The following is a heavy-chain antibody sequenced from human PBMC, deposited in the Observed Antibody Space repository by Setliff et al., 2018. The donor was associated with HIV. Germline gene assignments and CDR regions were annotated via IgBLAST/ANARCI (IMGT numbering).Heavy chain of an antibody. CDR1: GYSISSGYY. Sequence: LSLTCAVSGYSISSGYYWGSIRQPPGKGLEWIGSIYHSGSTYYNPSLKSRVTISVDTSKNQFSLKLSSVTAADTAVYYRARSVGYCSGGSCSNWFDPWGQGTLVTVSS. V-gene: IGHV4-38-2*01. D-gene: IGHD2-15*01. CDR2: IYHSGST. J-gene: IGHJ5*02. CDR3: ARSVGYCSGGSCSNWFDP.